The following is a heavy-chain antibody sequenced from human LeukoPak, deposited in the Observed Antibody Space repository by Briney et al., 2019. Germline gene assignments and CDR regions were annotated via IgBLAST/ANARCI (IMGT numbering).Heavy chain of an antibody. J-gene: IGHJ5*02. CDR1: GGTFSSYA. Sequence: SVKVSCKASGGTFSSYAISWVRQAPGQGLEWMGRIIPIFGIANYAQKFQGRVTITADKSTSTAYMELSSLRSEDTAVYYCARDLSSREGDWFDPWGQGTLVTVSS. CDR3: ARDLSSREGDWFDP. CDR2: IIPIFGIA. D-gene: IGHD6-6*01. V-gene: IGHV1-69*04.